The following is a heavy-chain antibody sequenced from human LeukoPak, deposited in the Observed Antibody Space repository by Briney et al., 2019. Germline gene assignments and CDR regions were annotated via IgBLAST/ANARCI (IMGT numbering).Heavy chain of an antibody. V-gene: IGHV3-21*01. CDR3: ASGDSSGYYTACDY. D-gene: IGHD3-22*01. CDR1: GFTFSSYS. Sequence: GGSLRLSCAASGFTFSSYSMNWVRQAPGKGLDWVSSISSSSSYIYYADSVKGRFTISRDNAKNSLYLQMNSLRAEDTAVYYCASGDSSGYYTACDYWGQGTLITVSS. CDR2: ISSSSSYI. J-gene: IGHJ4*02.